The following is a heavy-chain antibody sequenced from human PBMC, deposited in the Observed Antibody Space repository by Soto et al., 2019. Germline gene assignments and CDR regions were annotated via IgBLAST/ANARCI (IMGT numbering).Heavy chain of an antibody. V-gene: IGHV3-30*03. CDR2: ISYDGSNK. CDR3: ALQNSGDY. CDR1: GFTFSSYG. J-gene: IGHJ4*02. D-gene: IGHD2-21*01. Sequence: GGFLRLSCAASGFTFSSYGMHWVRQAPGKGLEWVAVISYDGSNKYYADSVKGRFTISRDNSKNTLYLQMNSLRAEDTAVYYCALQNSGDYWGQGTLVTVSS.